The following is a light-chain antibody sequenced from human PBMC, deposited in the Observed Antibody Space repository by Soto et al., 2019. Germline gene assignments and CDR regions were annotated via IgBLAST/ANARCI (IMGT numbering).Light chain of an antibody. V-gene: IGKV4-1*01. CDR1: QSFLYNSNSKNY. CDR3: QQYYSPPLT. J-gene: IGKJ4*01. Sequence: DIVMTPSPSSLAVSLGERATINCKSSQSFLYNSNSKNYLAWYQQKVGQPPKLPIYWASTRESGVPDRFSGSGSGTDFTLTISSLQAEDVAVYYCQQYYSPPLTFGGGTKVDIK. CDR2: WAS.